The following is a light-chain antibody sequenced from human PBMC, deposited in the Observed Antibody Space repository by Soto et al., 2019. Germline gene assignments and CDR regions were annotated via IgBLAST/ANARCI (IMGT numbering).Light chain of an antibody. Sequence: EVVMTQSPATLSVSQGERATFSCGASQSVGSSLSWYQQKPGQAPRLLFYGASNRATAIPDRFSGSGFGTDFTLTISRLEPEDFAVYYCQHFVNSLTWPFGQGTKVDIK. CDR1: QSVGSS. CDR2: GAS. CDR3: QHFVNSLTWP. V-gene: IGKV3-20*01. J-gene: IGKJ1*01.